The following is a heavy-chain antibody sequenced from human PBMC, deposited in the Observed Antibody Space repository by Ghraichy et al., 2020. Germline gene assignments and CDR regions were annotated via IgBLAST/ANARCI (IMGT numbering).Heavy chain of an antibody. Sequence: ASVKVSCKVAGSTLNSYYIHWVRQAPGQGLEWMGRINPTNGLTNHAQQFQGRVTMTRDTSISTVYMELTTLRSDDTAVYYCASDSSSGLDYSNFYMDVWGTGTTVTV. J-gene: IGHJ6*03. V-gene: IGHV1-2*06. D-gene: IGHD6-6*01. CDR1: GSTLNSYY. CDR2: INPTNGLT. CDR3: ASDSSSGLDYSNFYMDV.